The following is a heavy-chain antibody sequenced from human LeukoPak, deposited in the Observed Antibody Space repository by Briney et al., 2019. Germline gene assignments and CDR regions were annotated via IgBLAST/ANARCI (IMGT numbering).Heavy chain of an antibody. V-gene: IGHV4-59*01. CDR1: GGSISSYY. CDR3: ARVHSSSWYYFNY. D-gene: IGHD6-13*01. J-gene: IGHJ4*02. Sequence: SETLSLTCTVSGGSISSYYWSWIRQPPGKGLEWIGYIYYSGSTNYNPSLKSRVTISVDTSKNQFSLKLSSVTAAVTAVYYCARVHSSSWYYFNYWGQGTLVTVSS. CDR2: IYYSGST.